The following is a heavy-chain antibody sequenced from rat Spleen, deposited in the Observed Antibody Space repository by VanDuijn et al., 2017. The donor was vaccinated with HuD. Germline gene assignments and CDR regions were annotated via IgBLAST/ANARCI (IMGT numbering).Heavy chain of an antibody. D-gene: IGHD1-1*01. Sequence: EVQLQESGPGLVKPSQSLSLTCSVTGCSISSSYRWNWIRKFPRNKLEWMGYIDSAGSTNCNPSLKSRISITRDTSKKQLFLQLNSVTTEDTATYYCARQGDFYSGDGYFDFWGPGTMVTVSS. J-gene: IGHJ1*01. CDR2: IDSAGST. V-gene: IGHV3-3*01. CDR1: GCSISSSYR. CDR3: ARQGDFYSGDGYFDF.